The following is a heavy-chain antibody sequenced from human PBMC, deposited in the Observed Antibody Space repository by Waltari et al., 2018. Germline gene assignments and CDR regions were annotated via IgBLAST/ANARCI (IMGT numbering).Heavy chain of an antibody. CDR3: ARRTISREEVGPFDF. CDR1: GDSIANRSYY. V-gene: IGHV4-39*02. D-gene: IGHD1-26*01. J-gene: IGHJ4*02. CDR2: IFYSGST. Sequence: QLQLQESGPGLVRPSETLSLTCPVSGDSIANRSYYWGWIRQSPGKGLEWIGSIFYSGSTYYNPSLKSRVTISVDTSKNDFSLKLRSVTAADRAVYFCARRTISREEVGPFDFWGQGILVTVSS.